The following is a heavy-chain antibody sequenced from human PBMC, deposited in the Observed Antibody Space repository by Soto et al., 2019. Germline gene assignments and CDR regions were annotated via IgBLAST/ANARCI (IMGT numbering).Heavy chain of an antibody. CDR2: ISSSSSYI. V-gene: IGHV3-21*01. Sequence: EVQLVESGGGLVKPGGSLRLSCAASGFTFSSYSMNWVRLAPGKGLEWVSSISSSSSYIYYADSVKGRFTISRDNAKNSLYLQMNSLRAEDTAVYYCARDYYGDLTWFDPWAQGTLVTVSS. CDR3: ARDYYGDLTWFDP. CDR1: GFTFSSYS. J-gene: IGHJ5*02. D-gene: IGHD3-10*01.